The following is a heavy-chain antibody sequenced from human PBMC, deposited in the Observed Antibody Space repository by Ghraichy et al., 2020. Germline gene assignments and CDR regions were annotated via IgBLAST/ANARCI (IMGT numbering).Heavy chain of an antibody. D-gene: IGHD6-19*01. V-gene: IGHV3-30*18. J-gene: IGHJ3*02. CDR1: GFTFNKYG. Sequence: GGSLRLSCTASGFTFNKYGMHWVRQAPGKGLEWVAFISFDGSPQHYADSVKGRFTISRDNSKDTLHLQMNSLRAEDTAVYYCAKVSQWLATYDAFDIWGQGTLVTVSS. CDR2: ISFDGSPQ. CDR3: AKVSQWLATYDAFDI.